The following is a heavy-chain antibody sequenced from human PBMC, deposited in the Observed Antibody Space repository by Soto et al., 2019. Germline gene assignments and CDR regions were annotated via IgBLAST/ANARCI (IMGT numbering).Heavy chain of an antibody. Sequence: ASVKVSCKASGVTFSSYAISWVRLAPGQGLEWMGGIIPIFGTANYAQKFQGRVTITADESTSTAYMELSSLRSEDTAVYYCARAIRPVVVTTDAFDIWGQGTMVTVSS. D-gene: IGHD3-22*01. J-gene: IGHJ3*02. CDR1: GVTFSSYA. V-gene: IGHV1-69*13. CDR2: IIPIFGTA. CDR3: ARAIRPVVVTTDAFDI.